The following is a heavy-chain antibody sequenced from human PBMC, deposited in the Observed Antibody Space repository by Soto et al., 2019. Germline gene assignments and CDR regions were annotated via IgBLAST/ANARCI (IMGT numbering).Heavy chain of an antibody. Sequence: SETLSLTCTVSGGSISSYYWSWIRQPAGKGLEWIGRIYTSGSTNYNPSLKSRVTMSVDTSKNQFSLKLSSVTTADTAVYYCARDKGYSSGWSSGFDPWGRGTPVTVYS. CDR1: GGSISSYY. J-gene: IGHJ5*02. CDR3: ARDKGYSSGWSSGFDP. V-gene: IGHV4-4*07. D-gene: IGHD6-19*01. CDR2: IYTSGST.